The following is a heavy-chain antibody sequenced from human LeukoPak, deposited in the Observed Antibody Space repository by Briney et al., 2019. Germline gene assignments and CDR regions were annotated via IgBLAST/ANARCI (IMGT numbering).Heavy chain of an antibody. Sequence: SETLSLTCTVSGGSISSYYWSWIRQPPGKGLEWIGYIYYSGSTNYNPSLKSRVTISVDTSKNQFSLKLSSVTAADTAVYYCARLRDSSGWPFDYWGQGTLVTVSS. CDR2: IYYSGST. D-gene: IGHD6-19*01. V-gene: IGHV4-59*08. J-gene: IGHJ4*02. CDR3: ARLRDSSGWPFDY. CDR1: GGSISSYY.